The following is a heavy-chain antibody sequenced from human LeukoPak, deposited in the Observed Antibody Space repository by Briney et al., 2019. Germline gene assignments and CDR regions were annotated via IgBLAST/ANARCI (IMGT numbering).Heavy chain of an antibody. CDR3: ARDTHYDILTGYTPLDY. D-gene: IGHD3-9*01. J-gene: IGHJ4*02. Sequence: SETLSLTCTVSGGSISNYYWSWIRQPPGKGLEWIGSIYYSGSTYYNTSLKSRVTISVDTSKNQFSLKLSSVTAADTAVYYCARDTHYDILTGYTPLDYWGQGTLVTVSS. CDR1: GGSISNYY. V-gene: IGHV4-59*12. CDR2: IYYSGST.